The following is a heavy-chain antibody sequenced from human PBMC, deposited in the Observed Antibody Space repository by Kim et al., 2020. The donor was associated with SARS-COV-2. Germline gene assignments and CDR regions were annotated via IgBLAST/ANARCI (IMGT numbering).Heavy chain of an antibody. J-gene: IGHJ4*02. CDR3: ARRHSSSWFFFDY. V-gene: IGHV4-39*01. D-gene: IGHD6-13*01. Sequence: YHTSLKSGVTISVDTSKNPFSLKLSSVTAADTAVYYCARRHSSSWFFFDYWGQGTLVTVSS.